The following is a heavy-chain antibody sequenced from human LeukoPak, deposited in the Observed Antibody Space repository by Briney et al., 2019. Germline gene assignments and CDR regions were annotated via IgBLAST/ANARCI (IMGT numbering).Heavy chain of an antibody. CDR2: IKSKTDGGTT. V-gene: IGHV3-15*01. CDR3: TSDQNDYGEYYFDY. J-gene: IGHJ4*02. D-gene: IGHD4-17*01. CDR1: GFTFSNAW. Sequence: GGSLRLSCAASGFTFSNAWMSWVRQAPGKGLEWVGRIKSKTDGGTTDYAAPVKGRFTISRDDSKNTLYLQMNSLKTEDTAVYSCTSDQNDYGEYYFDYWGQGTPVTVSS.